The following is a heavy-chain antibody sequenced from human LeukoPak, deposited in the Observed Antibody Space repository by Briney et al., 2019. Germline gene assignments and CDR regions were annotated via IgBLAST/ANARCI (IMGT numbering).Heavy chain of an antibody. D-gene: IGHD3-22*01. CDR2: INPNSGGT. V-gene: IGHV1-2*02. Sequence: ASVNVSCTASGYTFTGYYMHWVRQAPGQGLEWMGWINPNSGGTNYAQKFQGRVTMTRDTSISTAYMELSRLRSDDTAVYYCARSIIRPIVVIIPDAFDIWGQGTMVTVSS. J-gene: IGHJ3*02. CDR3: ARSIIRPIVVIIPDAFDI. CDR1: GYTFTGYY.